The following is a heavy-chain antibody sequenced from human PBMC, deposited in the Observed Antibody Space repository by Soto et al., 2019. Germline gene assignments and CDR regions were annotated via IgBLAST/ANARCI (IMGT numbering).Heavy chain of an antibody. CDR1: GYTFTSYA. CDR2: INAGNGNT. V-gene: IGHV1-3*01. D-gene: IGHD5-18*01. Sequence: ASVKFSCKDSGYTFTSYAMHWVRQAPGQRREGMGWINAGNGNTKYSQKFQGRVTITRDTSASTAYMELSSLRSEDTAVYYCARGYSYGFFDYWGQGTLVTVSS. J-gene: IGHJ4*02. CDR3: ARGYSYGFFDY.